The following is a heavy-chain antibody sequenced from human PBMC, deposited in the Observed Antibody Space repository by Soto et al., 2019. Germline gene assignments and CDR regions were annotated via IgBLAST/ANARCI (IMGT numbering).Heavy chain of an antibody. CDR2: INGSGGST. J-gene: IGHJ4*02. Sequence: QPGGSLRLSCAASGFTFSSYAMSWVRQAPGKGLEWVSAINGSGGSTYYADSVKGRFTISRDNSKNTLYLQMNSLRAEDTAVYYCAKGVLWSYLLYYFDYWGQGTLVTVSS. CDR1: GFTFSSYA. V-gene: IGHV3-23*01. CDR3: AKGVLWSYLLYYFDY. D-gene: IGHD1-26*01.